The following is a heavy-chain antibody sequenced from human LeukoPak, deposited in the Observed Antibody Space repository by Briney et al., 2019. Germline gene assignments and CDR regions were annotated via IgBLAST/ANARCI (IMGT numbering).Heavy chain of an antibody. J-gene: IGHJ3*02. D-gene: IGHD6-13*01. CDR1: GGSISSYY. V-gene: IGHV4-59*01. CDR2: IYYSGST. Sequence: SETLSLTCTVSGGSISSYYWSWIRQPPGQGLEWIGYIYYSGSTNYNPSLKSRVTISVDTSKNQFSLKLSSVTAADTAVYYCARVQGRAAAGTRAFDIWGQGTMVTVSS. CDR3: ARVQGRAAAGTRAFDI.